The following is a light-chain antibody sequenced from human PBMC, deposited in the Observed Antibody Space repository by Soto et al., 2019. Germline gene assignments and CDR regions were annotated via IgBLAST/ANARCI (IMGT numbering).Light chain of an antibody. V-gene: IGLV3-21*02. Sequence: SYELTQPPSVSVAPGQTARITCGGNNIGSKSVHWYQQKPGQAPVLVVYDDSDRPLGIPERFSGSNSGNTATLTISRVEAGDEADYYCQVWDSSSDHYVVFGGGTKLTVL. CDR1: NIGSKS. J-gene: IGLJ2*01. CDR3: QVWDSSSDHYVV. CDR2: DDS.